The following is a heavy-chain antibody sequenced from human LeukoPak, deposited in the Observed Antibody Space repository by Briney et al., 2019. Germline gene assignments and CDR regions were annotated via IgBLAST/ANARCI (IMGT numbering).Heavy chain of an antibody. CDR2: INPNSGGT. J-gene: IGHJ4*02. Sequence: ASVKVSCKASGYTFTSYDINWVRQATGQGLEWMGWINPNSGGTNYAQKFQGRVTMTRDTSISTAYMELSRLRSDDTAVYYCARDVDSSGYYHDYWGQGTLVTVSS. CDR3: ARDVDSSGYYHDY. D-gene: IGHD3-22*01. V-gene: IGHV1-2*02. CDR1: GYTFTSYD.